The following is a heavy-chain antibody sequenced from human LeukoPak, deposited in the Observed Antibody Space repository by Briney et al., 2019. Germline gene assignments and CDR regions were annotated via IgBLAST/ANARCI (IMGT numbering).Heavy chain of an antibody. D-gene: IGHD1-26*01. CDR2: INPKSGGT. CDR3: ARGVSGIYYYYYMDV. Sequence: ASVKVSCKASGYTFTVYYMHWVRQAPGQGLEWMGWINPKSGGTNYAQKFQGRVTMTRDTSISTAYMELSRLRSDDTAVYYCARGVSGIYYYYYMDVWGKGTTVTVSS. CDR1: GYTFTVYY. V-gene: IGHV1-2*02. J-gene: IGHJ6*03.